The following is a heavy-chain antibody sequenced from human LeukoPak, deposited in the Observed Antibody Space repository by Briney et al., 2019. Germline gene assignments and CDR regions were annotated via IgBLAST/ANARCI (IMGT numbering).Heavy chain of an antibody. D-gene: IGHD6-19*01. CDR1: GYTFTNYG. Sequence: ASVKVSCKASGYTFTNYGIHWVRQAPGQGLEWMGWISAYNGNTNSAQKLQGRVTMTTDTSTSTVYMELSSLRSEDTAVYYCARDSTLSKYSSGWLDYWGQGTLVTVSS. J-gene: IGHJ4*02. V-gene: IGHV1-18*01. CDR2: ISAYNGNT. CDR3: ARDSTLSKYSSGWLDY.